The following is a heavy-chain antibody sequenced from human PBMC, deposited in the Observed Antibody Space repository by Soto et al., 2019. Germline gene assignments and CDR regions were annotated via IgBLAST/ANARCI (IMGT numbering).Heavy chain of an antibody. CDR2: ISASTLTT. Sequence: EVELVESGGGLVQPGGSLRLSCAASGFRFSTYSMSWVRQAPGKGLEWISYISASTLTTFYADSVKGRFTISRDTAQNSLYLQMNSLRDEDTAVYYCARAPQLVAPAATGFDSWGQGTLVTVSS. D-gene: IGHD2-2*01. V-gene: IGHV3-48*02. CDR3: ARAPQLVAPAATGFDS. CDR1: GFRFSTYS. J-gene: IGHJ4*02.